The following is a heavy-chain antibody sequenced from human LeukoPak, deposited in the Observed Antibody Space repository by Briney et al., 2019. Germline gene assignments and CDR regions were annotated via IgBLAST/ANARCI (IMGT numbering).Heavy chain of an antibody. Sequence: PSETLSLTCAVYGGSFSGYYWSWIRQPPGKGLEWIGEINHSGSTNYNPSLKSRVTISVDTSKNQFSLKLSSVTAADTAVYYCARVLFGGSSWTRPFDYWGQGTLVTVSS. CDR3: ARVLFGGSSWTRPFDY. CDR2: INHSGST. J-gene: IGHJ4*02. D-gene: IGHD6-13*01. V-gene: IGHV4-34*01. CDR1: GGSFSGYY.